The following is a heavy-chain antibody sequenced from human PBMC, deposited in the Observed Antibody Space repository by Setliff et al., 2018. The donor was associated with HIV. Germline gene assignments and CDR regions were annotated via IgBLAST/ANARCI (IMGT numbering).Heavy chain of an antibody. J-gene: IGHJ6*02. CDR2: LHLSGAT. Sequence: SETLSLTCTVSGDSINSGTYYWSWIRQPAGKGLEWIGRLHLSGATNYNPTLKSRVTMSIDTSKNQFSLKLSSVTAADTTVYYCARDNSYYYGSGGHHFYGVDVWGQGATVTVSS. CDR3: ARDNSYYYGSGGHHFYGVDV. CDR1: GDSINSGTYY. V-gene: IGHV4-61*02. D-gene: IGHD3-10*01.